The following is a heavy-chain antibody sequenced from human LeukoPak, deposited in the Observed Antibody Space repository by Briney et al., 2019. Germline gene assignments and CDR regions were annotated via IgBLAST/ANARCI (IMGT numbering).Heavy chain of an antibody. J-gene: IGHJ2*01. CDR3: ARDLFFYYGSGRYFDL. D-gene: IGHD3-10*01. V-gene: IGHV4-61*02. CDR2: IYARGNT. Sequence: PSETLSLTCTVSGGSISGNYYWSWIRQPAGKGLEWIGRIYARGNTNYNPSLKSRVTISVDTSKNQFSLKLSSVTAADTAVYYCARDLFFYYGSGRYFDLWGRGTLVTVSS. CDR1: GGSISGNYY.